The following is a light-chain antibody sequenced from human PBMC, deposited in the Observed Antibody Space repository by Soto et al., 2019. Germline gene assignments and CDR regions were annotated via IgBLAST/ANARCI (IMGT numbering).Light chain of an antibody. V-gene: IGLV2-23*02. CDR2: EVS. J-gene: IGLJ1*01. CDR3: CSYAGSSYV. Sequence: QSLLTKPASASGSPGQSITISCTGTRSDVGSNNLFSWYPQHPGKAPKLIIYEVSKRPSGVSNRFSGSKSGNTASLIISGLQAEDEADYYCCSYAGSSYVFGTGT. CDR1: RSDVGSNNL.